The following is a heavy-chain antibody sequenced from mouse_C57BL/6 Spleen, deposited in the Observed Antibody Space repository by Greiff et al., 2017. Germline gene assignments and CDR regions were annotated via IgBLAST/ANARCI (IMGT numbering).Heavy chain of an antibody. CDR3: AISPNYYGISWLYFDV. D-gene: IGHD1-1*01. Sequence: QVQLQQPGAELVKPGASVKLSCKASGYTFTSYWMHWVKQRPGQGLEWIGMIHPNSGSTKYNEKFKSKATLTVDNSSSTAYMQLSSLTSEDSAVYYCAISPNYYGISWLYFDVWGTGTTVTVSS. J-gene: IGHJ1*03. CDR2: IHPNSGST. V-gene: IGHV1-64*01. CDR1: GYTFTSYW.